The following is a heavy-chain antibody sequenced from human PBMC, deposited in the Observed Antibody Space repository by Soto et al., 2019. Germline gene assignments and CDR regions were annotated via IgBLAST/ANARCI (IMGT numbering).Heavy chain of an antibody. CDR2: ISDHNGET. J-gene: IGHJ6*03. V-gene: IGHV1-18*01. CDR1: GYTFTSHG. Sequence: QVHLVQSGGEVKKPGASVKVSCKASGYTFTSHGISWVRQAPGHGLEWMGWISDHNGETNYAQKLQGRVTVTTDTPTNTAYMELRGLRSEDTAVYYCARMVRGSNIDYYYYMDVWGKGTTVTVSS. CDR3: ARMVRGSNIDYYYYMDV. D-gene: IGHD3-10*01.